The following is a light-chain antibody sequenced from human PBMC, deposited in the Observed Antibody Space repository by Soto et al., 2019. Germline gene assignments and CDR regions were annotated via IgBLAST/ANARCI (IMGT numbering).Light chain of an antibody. V-gene: IGKV1-39*01. CDR3: QQYHRASIT. CDR1: QNISNY. J-gene: IGKJ5*01. CDR2: DAS. Sequence: DIQMTQSPSSLSASVGDRVTITCRASQNISNYLNWYQQRPGKAPKLLIYDASTLERGVPSRFSGTGSGTEFTLTISSLQPDDFATYYCQQYHRASITFGQGTRLEIK.